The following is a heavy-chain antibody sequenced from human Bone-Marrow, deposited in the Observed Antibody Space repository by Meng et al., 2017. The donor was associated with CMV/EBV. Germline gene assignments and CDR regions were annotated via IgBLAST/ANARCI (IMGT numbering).Heavy chain of an antibody. CDR2: INLNSGGT. CDR1: WYTFLGYH. J-gene: IGHJ4*02. D-gene: IGHD4-17*01. CDR3: ARTPEYGDYSLDH. Sequence: CQASWYTFLGYHLPWVRQAPGQGLEWMGRINLNSGGTNYTQKFQGRVTMTRDTSISTAYMELTRLTSADTAVFYCARTPEYGDYSLDHWGQGTLVTVSS. V-gene: IGHV1-2*02.